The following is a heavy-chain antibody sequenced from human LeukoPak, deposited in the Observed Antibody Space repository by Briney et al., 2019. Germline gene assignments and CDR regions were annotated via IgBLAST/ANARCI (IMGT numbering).Heavy chain of an antibody. J-gene: IGHJ4*02. CDR2: IRYDGSNK. Sequence: GGSLRLSCAASGFTFSSYGMHWVRQAPGKGLEWVAFIRYDGSNKYYADSVKGRFPISRDNSKNTLYLQMNSLKAEDTAVYYCAKDQLRYGSPRGPAPEDYWGQGTLVTVSS. D-gene: IGHD3-10*01. V-gene: IGHV3-30*02. CDR3: AKDQLRYGSPRGPAPEDY. CDR1: GFTFSSYG.